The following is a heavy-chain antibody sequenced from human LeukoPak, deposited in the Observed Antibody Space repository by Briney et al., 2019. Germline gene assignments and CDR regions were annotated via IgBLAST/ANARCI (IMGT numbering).Heavy chain of an antibody. CDR3: ASGRRDGYNSLRFHAPLDY. Sequence: QASETLSLTCTVSGGSISSSSYYWGWIRQPPGKGLEWIGSIYYSGSTYYNPSLKSRVTISVDTSKNQFSLKLSSVTAADTAVYYCASGRRDGYNSLRFHAPLDYWGQGTLVTVSS. CDR1: GGSISSSSYY. V-gene: IGHV4-39*07. CDR2: IYYSGST. J-gene: IGHJ4*02. D-gene: IGHD5-24*01.